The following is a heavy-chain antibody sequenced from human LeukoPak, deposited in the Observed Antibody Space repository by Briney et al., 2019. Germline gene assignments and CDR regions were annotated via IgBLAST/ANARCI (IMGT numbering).Heavy chain of an antibody. Sequence: GGSLRLSCAASGFTFSKSWMSWVRQAPGKGLEWVANMNEDGSEKDYVDSVKGRFTISRDNARKSLYLQMSSLRAEDTAVYYCATYSHWVAGDVWGQGATVTVSS. J-gene: IGHJ6*02. V-gene: IGHV3-7*01. CDR1: GFTFSKSW. CDR3: ATYSHWVAGDV. CDR2: MNEDGSEK. D-gene: IGHD3-16*01.